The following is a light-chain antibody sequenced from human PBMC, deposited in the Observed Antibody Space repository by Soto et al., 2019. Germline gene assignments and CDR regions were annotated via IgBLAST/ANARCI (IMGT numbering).Light chain of an antibody. CDR3: ETWDSNTRV. J-gene: IGLJ3*02. CDR2: LEGSGSY. Sequence: VLPQSSAASASLGSSVKLTCTLSSGHSSYIIAWHQQQPGKAPRYLMKLEGSGSYNKGSGVPDRFSGSSSGADRYLTISNLQFEDEADYYCETWDSNTRVFGGGTKLTVL. V-gene: IGLV4-60*02. CDR1: SGHSSYI.